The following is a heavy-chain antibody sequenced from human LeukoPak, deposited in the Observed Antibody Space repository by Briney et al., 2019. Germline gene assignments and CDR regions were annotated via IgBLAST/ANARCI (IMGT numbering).Heavy chain of an antibody. CDR3: ARGKYRIATD. CDR2: INHSGST. D-gene: IGHD6-13*01. V-gene: IGHV4-34*01. Sequence: PSETLSLTCAVYGGSFSDYYWSWIRRPPGKGLEWIGEINHSGSTTYNPSLKSRVTISLDTSKNQFSLGLSSVTAADTAVYYCARGKYRIATDWGQGTLVTVSS. J-gene: IGHJ4*02. CDR1: GGSFSDYY.